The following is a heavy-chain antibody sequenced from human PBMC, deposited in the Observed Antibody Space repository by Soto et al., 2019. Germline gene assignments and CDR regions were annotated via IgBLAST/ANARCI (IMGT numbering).Heavy chain of an antibody. J-gene: IGHJ5*02. V-gene: IGHV4-4*07. Sequence: PSETLSLTCTVSGGSISSYYWSWIRQPAGKGLEWIGRIYTSGSTNYNPSLKSRVTMSVDTSKNQFSLKLSSVTAADTAVYYCARALYCSSTSCYGGSLDPWGQGTLVTVSS. D-gene: IGHD2-2*01. CDR2: IYTSGST. CDR1: GGSISSYY. CDR3: ARALYCSSTSCYGGSLDP.